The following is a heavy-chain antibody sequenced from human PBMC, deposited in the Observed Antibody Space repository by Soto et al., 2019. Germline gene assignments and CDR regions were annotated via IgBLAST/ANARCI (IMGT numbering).Heavy chain of an antibody. V-gene: IGHV2-5*01. CDR1: GFSLSTSGVG. CDR2: IYWNNDK. CDR3: AQLVTYYYGGSGLLLHYFDY. Sequence: SGPTLVNPTQTLTLTCTFSGFSLSTSGVGVGWIRQPPGKALEWLALIYWNNDKRYSPSLKSRLTITKDTSKNQVVLTMTNMDPVDTATYYCAQLVTYYYGGSGLLLHYFDYWGQGTLVTVSS. D-gene: IGHD3-22*01. J-gene: IGHJ4*02.